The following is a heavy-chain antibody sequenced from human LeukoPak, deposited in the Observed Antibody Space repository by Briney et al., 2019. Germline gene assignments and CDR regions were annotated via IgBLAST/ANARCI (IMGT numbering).Heavy chain of an antibody. Sequence: PSETLSLTCTVSGGSISSYYWSWIRQPPGKGLEWIGYIYYSGSTNYNPSLKSRVTISVDTSKNQFSLKLNSATAADTAVYYCARGAYSYGAWLGRYYYYMDVWGNGTTVTVSS. J-gene: IGHJ6*03. CDR1: GGSISSYY. D-gene: IGHD5-18*01. CDR3: ARGAYSYGAWLGRYYYYMDV. CDR2: IYYSGST. V-gene: IGHV4-59*01.